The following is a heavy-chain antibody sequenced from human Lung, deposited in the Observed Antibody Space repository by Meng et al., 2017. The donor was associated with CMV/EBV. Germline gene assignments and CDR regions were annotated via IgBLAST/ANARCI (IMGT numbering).Heavy chain of an antibody. Sequence: ASVKVSCKASEYTFTAYYIHWVRQAPGQGLEWMGWIDPNGGGTNYAQKFQDRVTMTSDTSIRTAYMELSRLRSDDAALYYCARERYLVPAASPDYYYYGMDGWAQGXTVPSP. CDR2: IDPNGGGT. J-gene: IGHJ6*02. CDR1: EYTFTAYY. D-gene: IGHD2-2*01. CDR3: ARERYLVPAASPDYYYYGMDG. V-gene: IGHV1-2*02.